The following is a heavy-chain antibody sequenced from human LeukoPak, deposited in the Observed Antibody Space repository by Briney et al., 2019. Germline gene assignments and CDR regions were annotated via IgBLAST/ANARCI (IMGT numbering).Heavy chain of an antibody. Sequence: GASVKVSCKTSRGTFNNVGLSWVRQAPGQGLEWMGWINPNSGGTNYAQKFQGWVTKTRDTSISTAYMELSRLRSDDTAVYYCARGYCSGGSCYRIDPWGQGTLVTVSS. CDR2: INPNSGGT. V-gene: IGHV1-2*04. J-gene: IGHJ5*02. D-gene: IGHD2-15*01. CDR1: RGTFNNVG. CDR3: ARGYCSGGSCYRIDP.